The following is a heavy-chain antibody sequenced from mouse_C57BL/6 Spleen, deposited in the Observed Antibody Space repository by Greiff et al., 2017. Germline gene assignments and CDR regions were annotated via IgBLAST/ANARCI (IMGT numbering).Heavy chain of an antibody. Sequence: EVQLQQSGPVLVKPGASVKMSCKASGYTFTDYYMNWVKQSHGKSLEWIGVINPYNGGTSYNQKFKGKDTLTVDKSSRTAYMELNSLTYEDSAVYYCAREGPYYIDYWGQGTTLTVSS. CDR2: INPYNGGT. CDR1: GYTFTDYY. V-gene: IGHV1-19*01. J-gene: IGHJ2*01. CDR3: AREGPYYIDY. D-gene: IGHD3-3*01.